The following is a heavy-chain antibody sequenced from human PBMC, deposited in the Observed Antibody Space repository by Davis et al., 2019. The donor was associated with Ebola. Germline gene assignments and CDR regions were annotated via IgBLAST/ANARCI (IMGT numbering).Heavy chain of an antibody. V-gene: IGHV1-8*01. D-gene: IGHD2-2*01. J-gene: IGHJ5*02. CDR2: MNPNSGNA. CDR1: GYTFTSYD. CDR3: AKPRYPAPPYCSSTSCYSSWFDP. Sequence: ASVKVSCKASGYTFTSYDINWVRQATGQGLEWMGWMNPNSGNAGYAQKFQGRVTMTRNTSISTAYMELSSLRAEDTAVYYCAKPRYPAPPYCSSTSCYSSWFDPWGQGTLVTVSS.